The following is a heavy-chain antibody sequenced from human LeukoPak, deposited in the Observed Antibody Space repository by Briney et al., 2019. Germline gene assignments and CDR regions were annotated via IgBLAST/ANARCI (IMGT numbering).Heavy chain of an antibody. J-gene: IGHJ3*02. D-gene: IGHD3-22*01. CDR2: ISNSGGST. CDR1: GFTFSNCA. V-gene: IGHV3-23*01. Sequence: GGSLRLSCAASGFTFSNCAMSWVRQAPGKGLEWVSTISNSGGSTYSADSMKGRFTISRDNSKNTLFLQMSGLGAEDTAVYYCAKQTDTTGSRGGAFDIWGQGTMVTVSS. CDR3: AKQTDTTGSRGGAFDI.